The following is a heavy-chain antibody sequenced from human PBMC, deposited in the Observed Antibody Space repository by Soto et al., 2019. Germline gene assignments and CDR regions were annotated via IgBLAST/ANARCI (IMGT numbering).Heavy chain of an antibody. J-gene: IGHJ4*02. V-gene: IGHV4-34*01. D-gene: IGHD3-22*01. Sequence: SETLSLTCAVYGGSFSGYYWSWIRQPPGKGLEWIGEINHSGSTNYNPSLKSRVTVSVDTSKNQFSLKLSSVTAADTAGYYCATKDSSGYYYAHWGQGTLVNVSS. CDR3: ATKDSSGYYYAH. CDR1: GGSFSGYY. CDR2: INHSGST.